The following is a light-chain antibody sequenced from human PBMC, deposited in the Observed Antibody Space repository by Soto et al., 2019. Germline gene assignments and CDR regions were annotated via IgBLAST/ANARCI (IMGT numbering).Light chain of an antibody. Sequence: TQMTQSPSILSASVGDRVTITCRASQTIYSWLAWYQQKPGQAPRLLIHKASTVETGVPSRFSGSGYGSEFTLIISSLQPDDSATYYCHQYNSYPRTFGQGTKVDIK. V-gene: IGKV1-5*03. CDR1: QTIYSW. CDR3: HQYNSYPRT. J-gene: IGKJ1*01. CDR2: KAS.